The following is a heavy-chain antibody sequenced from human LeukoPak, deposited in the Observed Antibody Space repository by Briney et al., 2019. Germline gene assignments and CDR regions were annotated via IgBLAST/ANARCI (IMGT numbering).Heavy chain of an antibody. J-gene: IGHJ3*02. V-gene: IGHV1-69*05. D-gene: IGHD2-2*01. CDR2: IIPTFGTA. CDR3: ARFICSSTSCYANAFDI. Sequence: SVKVSCKASGGTFSSYAISWVRQAPGQGLEWMGRIIPTFGTANYAQKFQGRVTITTDESTSTAYMELSSLRSEDTAVYYCARFICSSTSCYANAFDIWGQGTMVTVSS. CDR1: GGTFSSYA.